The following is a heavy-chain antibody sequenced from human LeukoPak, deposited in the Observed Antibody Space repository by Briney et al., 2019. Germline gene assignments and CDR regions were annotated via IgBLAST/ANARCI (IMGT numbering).Heavy chain of an antibody. CDR1: GGSISSYY. J-gene: IGHJ6*02. CDR3: ARITILSGDYYYYGMDV. V-gene: IGHV4-59*08. D-gene: IGHD3-9*01. CDR2: IYYSGST. Sequence: SETLSLTCTVSGGSISSYYRSWIRQPPGKGLEWIGYIYYSGSTNYNPSLKSRVTISVDTSKNQFSLKLSSVTAADTAVYYCARITILSGDYYYYGMDVWGQGTTVTVSS.